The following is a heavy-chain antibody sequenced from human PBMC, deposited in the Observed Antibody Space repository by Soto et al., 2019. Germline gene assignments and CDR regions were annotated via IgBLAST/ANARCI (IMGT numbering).Heavy chain of an antibody. Sequence: EVQLLESGGGLVQPGGSLRLSCAASGFTFSSYAMSWVRQAPGKGLEWVSAISGSGGSTYYADSVKGRFTISRDNSKNTLYLQMNSRRAEDTAVYYCAKGRGYCSNTSCYVGRDYWGEGTLVMVSS. V-gene: IGHV3-23*01. CDR1: GFTFSSYA. CDR3: AKGRGYCSNTSCYVGRDY. CDR2: ISGSGGST. D-gene: IGHD2-2*01. J-gene: IGHJ4*02.